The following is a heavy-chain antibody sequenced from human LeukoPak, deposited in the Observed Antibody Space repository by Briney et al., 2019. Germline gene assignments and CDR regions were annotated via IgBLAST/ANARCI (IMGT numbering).Heavy chain of an antibody. D-gene: IGHD3-3*01. CDR1: GFTFSSYA. CDR3: VRSMSGRNDL. J-gene: IGHJ5*02. V-gene: IGHV3-64*01. CDR2: ISSNGGST. Sequence: GGSLRLSCAASGFTFSSYAMHWVRQAPGKGLEYVSGISSNGGSTYYATSVKGRFTISRDNSKNTLYLQMGSLRAEDMAVYYCVRSMSGRNDLWGQGTLVSVSA.